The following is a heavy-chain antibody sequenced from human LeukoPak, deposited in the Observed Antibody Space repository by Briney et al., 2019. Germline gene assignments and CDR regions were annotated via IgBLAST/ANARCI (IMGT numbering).Heavy chain of an antibody. J-gene: IGHJ4*02. CDR3: ARALGGDYDY. CDR2: ISGNNDNP. Sequence: ASVKVSCKTSGYTFSDFGINWVRQAPGQGLEWMGWISGNNDNPNYGQKFQGRFTVTTDSSTSTAYMELRNLRFDDTASYYCARALGGDYDYWGQGTLVTVSS. V-gene: IGHV1-18*01. CDR1: GYTFSDFG. D-gene: IGHD2-21*01.